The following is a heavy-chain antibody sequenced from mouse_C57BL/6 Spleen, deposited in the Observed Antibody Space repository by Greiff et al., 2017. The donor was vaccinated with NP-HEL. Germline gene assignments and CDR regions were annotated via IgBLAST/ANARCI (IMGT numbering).Heavy chain of an antibody. V-gene: IGHV5-16*01. CDR1: GFPFSDYY. J-gene: IGHJ2*01. CDR2: INSDGSST. D-gene: IGHD1-1*01. CDR3: AREDYGSRYDY. Sequence: EVQLVASEGGLVQPGSSMKLSCTASGFPFSDYYMAWVRQVPEKGLEWVGNINSDGSSTYYLDSLTSRFILSRDNAKNILYLQMSSLKSEDTAAYYCAREDYGSRYDYWGQGTTLTVSS.